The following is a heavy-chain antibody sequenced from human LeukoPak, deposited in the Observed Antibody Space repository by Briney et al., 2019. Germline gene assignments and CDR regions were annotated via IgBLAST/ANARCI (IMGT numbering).Heavy chain of an antibody. V-gene: IGHV3-7*01. J-gene: IGHJ3*01. CDR2: IKQDGSEK. CDR1: GFTFSSYW. CDR3: ARHKRWLPFPDAFDL. D-gene: IGHD5-24*01. Sequence: GGSLRLSCAASGFTFSSYWMSWVRQAPGEGLEWVANIKQDGSEKYHVDSVKGRFTISRDNAKNSLYLQMNSLRAEDTAVYYCARHKRWLPFPDAFDLWGQGTRVTVSS.